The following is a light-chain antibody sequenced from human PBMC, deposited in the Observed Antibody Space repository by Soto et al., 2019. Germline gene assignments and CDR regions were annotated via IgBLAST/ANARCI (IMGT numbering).Light chain of an antibody. J-gene: IGKJ1*01. CDR1: QNLSRYF. Sequence: EVVLTQPKGTMSLSPRDRAPIYCMASQNLSRYFLAWYQHKPGQAPRLLISGASRRATGIPDRFSGAGSGTDFTLTISRLEPEDFALYYCQQYGSSGTFGQGTKVDIK. V-gene: IGKV3-20*01. CDR3: QQYGSSGT. CDR2: GAS.